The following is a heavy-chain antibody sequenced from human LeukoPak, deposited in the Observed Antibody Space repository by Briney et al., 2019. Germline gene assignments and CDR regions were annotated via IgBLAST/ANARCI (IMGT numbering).Heavy chain of an antibody. D-gene: IGHD2-15*01. Sequence: PSETLSLTCTVSGGSISSYYWSWIRQPPGKGLEWIGYIYYSGSTNYNPSLKSRVTISVDTSKNQFSLKLSSVTAADTAVYYCARFPGSAEYRHYYYMDVWGKGTTVTASS. CDR3: ARFPGSAEYRHYYYMDV. J-gene: IGHJ6*03. CDR2: IYYSGST. V-gene: IGHV4-59*01. CDR1: GGSISSYY.